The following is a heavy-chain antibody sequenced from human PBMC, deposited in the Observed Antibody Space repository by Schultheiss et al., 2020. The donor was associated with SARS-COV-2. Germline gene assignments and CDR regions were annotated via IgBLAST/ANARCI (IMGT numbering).Heavy chain of an antibody. D-gene: IGHD2-2*01. CDR1: GYSISSGYY. J-gene: IGHJ4*02. Sequence: SETLSLTCTVSGYSISSGYYWGWIRQPPGKGLEWIGYIYYSGSTYYNPSLKSRVTISVDTSKNQFSLKLSSVTAADTAVYYCARQYCSSTSCPRPFDYWGQGTLVTVSS. CDR3: ARQYCSSTSCPRPFDY. V-gene: IGHV4-38-2*02. CDR2: IYYSGST.